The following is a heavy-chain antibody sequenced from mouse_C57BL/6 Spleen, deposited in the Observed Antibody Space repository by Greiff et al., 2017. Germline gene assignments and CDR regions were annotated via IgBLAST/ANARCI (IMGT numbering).Heavy chain of an antibody. CDR3: ARRGGVTGYFDV. J-gene: IGHJ1*03. D-gene: IGHD2-2*01. CDR1: GYTFTSYW. V-gene: IGHV1-50*01. Sequence: QVQLQQPGAELVKPGASVKLSCKASGYTFTSYWMQWVKQRPGQGLEWIGEIDPSDSYTNYNQKFKGKATLTVDTSSSTAYMQLSSLTSEDSAVYYCARRGGVTGYFDVWGTGTTVTVSS. CDR2: IDPSDSYT.